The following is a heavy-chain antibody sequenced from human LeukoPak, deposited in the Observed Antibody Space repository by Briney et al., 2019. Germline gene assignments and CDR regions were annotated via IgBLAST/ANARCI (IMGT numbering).Heavy chain of an antibody. CDR1: GFTFSSYG. D-gene: IGHD6-19*01. V-gene: IGHV3-30*02. CDR3: ATGSSSGWY. Sequence: GGSLRLSCAASGFTFSSYGMHWVRQAPGKGLEGVAFIRYDGSNKYYVDSVKGRFTISRDNSKNTLYLQMNSLRAEDTAVYYCATGSSSGWYWGQGTLVTVSS. J-gene: IGHJ4*02. CDR2: IRYDGSNK.